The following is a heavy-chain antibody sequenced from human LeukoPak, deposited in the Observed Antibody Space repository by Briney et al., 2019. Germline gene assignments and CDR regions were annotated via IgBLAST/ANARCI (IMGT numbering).Heavy chain of an antibody. Sequence: SETLSLTCTVSGGSISSYYWSWIRQPPGKELEWIGYIYYSGSTNYNPSLKSRVTISVDTSKNQFSLKLSSVTAADTAVYYCATSLDDYGELYYFDYWGQGTLVTVSS. CDR3: ATSLDDYGELYYFDY. CDR2: IYYSGST. D-gene: IGHD4-17*01. J-gene: IGHJ4*02. CDR1: GGSISSYY. V-gene: IGHV4-59*01.